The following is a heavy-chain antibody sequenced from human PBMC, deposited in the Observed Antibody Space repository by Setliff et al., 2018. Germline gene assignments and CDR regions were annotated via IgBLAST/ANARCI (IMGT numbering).Heavy chain of an antibody. CDR3: ARYNSDYFFDY. Sequence: PSETLSLTCAVSGGSINNYYWSWIRQPPGKGLEWIGYIYCSGSTNYNPSLKSRVTMSVDTSRTQFSLRLSSVTAADTAVYYCARYNSDYFFDYWGHGTLVTVSS. D-gene: IGHD1-20*01. V-gene: IGHV4-59*01. CDR2: IYCSGST. J-gene: IGHJ4*01. CDR1: GGSINNYY.